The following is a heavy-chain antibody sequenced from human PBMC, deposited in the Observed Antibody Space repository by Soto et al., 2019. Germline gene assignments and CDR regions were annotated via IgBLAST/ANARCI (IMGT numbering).Heavy chain of an antibody. CDR1: GYTFTSYD. V-gene: IGHV1-8*01. Sequence: QVQLVQSGAEVKKPGASVKVSCKASGYTFTSYDINWVRQATGQGLEWMGWMNPNSGNTGYAQKFQGRVTMTRNSSISTAYMELSSLRSEDTAVYFCARERSAAGTGWFDPWGQGTLVTVSS. CDR2: MNPNSGNT. J-gene: IGHJ5*02. D-gene: IGHD6-13*01. CDR3: ARERSAAGTGWFDP.